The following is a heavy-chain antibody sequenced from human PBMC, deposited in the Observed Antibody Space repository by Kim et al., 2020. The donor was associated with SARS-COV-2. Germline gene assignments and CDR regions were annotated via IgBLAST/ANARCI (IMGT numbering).Heavy chain of an antibody. J-gene: IGHJ4*02. D-gene: IGHD3-22*01. CDR3: ARLDYYDSSGPFDY. CDR1: GFTFSSNW. CDR2: IKQDGSEK. Sequence: GGSLRLSCAASGFTFSSNWRSWVRQAPGKGLEWVANIKQDGSEKYYVDSVKGRFTISRDNAKNSLYLQMNSLRAEDTAVYYCARLDYYDSSGPFDYWGQGTLVTVSS. V-gene: IGHV3-7*01.